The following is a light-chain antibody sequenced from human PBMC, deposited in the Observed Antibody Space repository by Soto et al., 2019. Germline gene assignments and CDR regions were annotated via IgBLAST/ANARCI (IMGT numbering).Light chain of an antibody. V-gene: IGLV2-14*01. CDR2: EVS. Sequence: QSALTQPASVSGSTGQSITISCTGTSSDVGGYNYVSWYQQHPGKAPKLMIYEVSNQPSGVSNRFSGSKSGNTASLTISGLQAEDASDYYCSSYTSSSSRLFGGGTKVTVL. J-gene: IGLJ3*02. CDR1: SSDVGGYNY. CDR3: SSYTSSSSRL.